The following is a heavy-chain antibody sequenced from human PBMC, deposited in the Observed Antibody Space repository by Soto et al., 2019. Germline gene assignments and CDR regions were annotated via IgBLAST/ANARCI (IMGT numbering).Heavy chain of an antibody. V-gene: IGHV4-34*02. D-gene: IGHD2-21*02. CDR2: INHSGST. CDR3: ARVRTVTATFYYYYGLDV. CDR1: GGSFSGYY. J-gene: IGHJ6*02. Sequence: QVQLQQWGAGLLKPSETLSLTCAVYGGSFSGYYWSWIRQPPGKGLEWIGEINHSGSTNYNPSLKSRVTISVDTSRNQFSLNLSSVTAADTAVYYCARVRTVTATFYYYYGLDVWGQGTTVTVSS.